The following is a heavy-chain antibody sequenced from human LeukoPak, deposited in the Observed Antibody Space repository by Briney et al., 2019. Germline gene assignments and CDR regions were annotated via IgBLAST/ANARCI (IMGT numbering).Heavy chain of an antibody. V-gene: IGHV3-23*01. D-gene: IGHD3-10*01. CDR3: AKDLYGPGTYFDY. Sequence: GGSLRLSCAASGFTFSTYAMTWVRQAPGKGLEWVSTISGGGDGTHYADSVKGRFSISRDNSKNTLYLQMTSLRVEDTAVYYCAKDLYGPGTYFDYWGQGTLVTVSS. CDR2: ISGGGDGT. J-gene: IGHJ4*02. CDR1: GFTFSTYA.